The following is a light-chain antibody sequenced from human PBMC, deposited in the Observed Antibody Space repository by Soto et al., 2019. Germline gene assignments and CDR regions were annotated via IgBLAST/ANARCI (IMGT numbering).Light chain of an antibody. J-gene: IGKJ4*01. CDR1: ESASST. V-gene: IGKV3-15*01. CDR2: GAS. Sequence: EIVLTQSPATVSVSPGERATLSCSASESASSTLAWYQQKPGQAPRLLIYGASTRATGIPARFSGSGSGTEFTLTISSLQSEDFAVYYCQQFQKWPLTFGGGTNVEIK. CDR3: QQFQKWPLT.